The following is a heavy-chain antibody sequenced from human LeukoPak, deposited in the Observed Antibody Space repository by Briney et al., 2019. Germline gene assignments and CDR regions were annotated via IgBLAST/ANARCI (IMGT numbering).Heavy chain of an antibody. D-gene: IGHD2-2*01. Sequence: PGGSLRLSCAAPGFTFSSYAMHWVRQAPGKGLEWVAVISYDGSNKYYADSVKGRFTISRDNSKNTLYLQMNSLRAEDTAVYYCAKQVPAAINNWFDPWGQGTLVTVSS. CDR3: AKQVPAAINNWFDP. CDR2: ISYDGSNK. CDR1: GFTFSSYA. V-gene: IGHV3-30*04. J-gene: IGHJ5*02.